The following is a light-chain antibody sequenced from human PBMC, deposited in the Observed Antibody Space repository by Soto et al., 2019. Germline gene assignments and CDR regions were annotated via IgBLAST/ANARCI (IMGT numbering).Light chain of an antibody. CDR3: QSYDSSLSGSV. V-gene: IGLV1-40*01. J-gene: IGLJ3*02. CDR2: RNS. Sequence: QSVLTQPPSVSGAPGQRVTISCTGSSSNIGAGYDVHWYQQLLGTAPKLLIYRNSNRPSGVPDRVSGSKSGTSASLAITGLQAEDEADYYCQSYDSSLSGSVFGGGTKLTVL. CDR1: SSNIGAGYD.